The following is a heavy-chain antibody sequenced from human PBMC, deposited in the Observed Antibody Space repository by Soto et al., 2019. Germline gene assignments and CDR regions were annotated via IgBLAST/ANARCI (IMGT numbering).Heavy chain of an antibody. J-gene: IGHJ4*02. Sequence: ASVKVSCKASGYTFTGYYMHWVRQAPGQGLEWMGWINPNSGGTNYAQKFQGWVTMTRDTSISTAYMELSRLRSDDTAVYYCARGPYLSNSGSYYPTSFDYWGQGTLVTVSS. CDR3: ARGPYLSNSGSYYPTSFDY. D-gene: IGHD1-26*01. CDR1: GYTFTGYY. V-gene: IGHV1-2*04. CDR2: INPNSGGT.